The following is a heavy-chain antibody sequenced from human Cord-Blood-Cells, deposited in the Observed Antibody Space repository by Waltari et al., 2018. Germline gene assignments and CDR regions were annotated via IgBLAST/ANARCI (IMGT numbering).Heavy chain of an antibody. J-gene: IGHJ6*02. CDR1: GGTFSSYA. CDR3: AEALRFLEWLSPDYYYYGMDV. V-gene: IGHV1-69*06. D-gene: IGHD3-3*01. CDR2: ISRVLGTA. Sequence: QVQLVQSGAEVKKPGSSVTVSCKASGGTFSSYAISWVRQAPGQGLEWMGGISRVLGTANYAQRFQGRVTITAEKATSTADMELSSLRSEDTAVYYCAEALRFLEWLSPDYYYYGMDVWGQGTTVTVSS.